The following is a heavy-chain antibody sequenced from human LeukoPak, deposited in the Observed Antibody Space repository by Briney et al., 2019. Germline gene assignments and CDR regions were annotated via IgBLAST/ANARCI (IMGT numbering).Heavy chain of an antibody. J-gene: IGHJ6*03. D-gene: IGHD5-24*01. CDR2: ISGSGGST. V-gene: IGHV3-23*01. CDR3: AKDSRIGYRIYYYYYMDV. Sequence: GGSLRLSCAASGFTFSSYAMSWARQAPGKGLEWVSAISGSGGSTYYADSVKGRFTISRDNSKNTLYLQMDSLRAEDTAVYYCAKDSRIGYRIYYYYYMDVWGKGTTVTVSS. CDR1: GFTFSSYA.